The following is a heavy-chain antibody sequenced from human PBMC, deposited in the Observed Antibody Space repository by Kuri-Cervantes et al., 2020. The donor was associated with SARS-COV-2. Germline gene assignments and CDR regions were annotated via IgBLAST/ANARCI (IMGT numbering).Heavy chain of an antibody. CDR1: GFTFSSYA. CDR3: AGSGGEASYYYYYGMDV. V-gene: IGHV3-30-3*01. D-gene: IGHD2-21*01. CDR2: ISYDGSNK. J-gene: IGHJ6*02. Sequence: GESLKISCAASGFTFSSYAMHWVRQAPGKGLEWVAVISYDGSNKYYADSVKGRFTISRDNSKNTLYLQMNSLRAEDTAVYYCAGSGGEASYYYYYGMDVWGQGTTVTVSS.